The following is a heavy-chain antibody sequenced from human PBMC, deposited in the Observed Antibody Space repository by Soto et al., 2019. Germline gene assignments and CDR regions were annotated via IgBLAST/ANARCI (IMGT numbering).Heavy chain of an antibody. J-gene: IGHJ4*02. CDR2: ISAYNGNT. Sequence: QVQLVQSGAEVKKPGASVKVSCKASGYAFTSYTISWVRHAPGQGLEWMGWISAYNGNTNYAQKLQGRVTMTTDTSTSTAYMEQRSLRSDDTAVYYCARGWFGEFEDYFDFWGQGTLVTVSS. V-gene: IGHV1-18*01. CDR3: ARGWFGEFEDYFDF. D-gene: IGHD3-10*01. CDR1: GYAFTSYT.